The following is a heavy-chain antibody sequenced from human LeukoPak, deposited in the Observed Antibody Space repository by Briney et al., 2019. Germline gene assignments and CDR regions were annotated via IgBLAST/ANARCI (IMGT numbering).Heavy chain of an antibody. V-gene: IGHV3-23*01. CDR3: AKGDSGSYYGYGMDV. CDR1: GFTFSSYA. Sequence: GGSLRLSCAASGFTFSSYAMSWVRQAPGKGLEWVSAISGSGGSTYYADSVKGRFTISRDNSKNTLYLQMNSLRAEDTAVYHCAKGDSGSYYGYGMDVWGQGTTVTVSS. D-gene: IGHD1-26*01. J-gene: IGHJ6*02. CDR2: ISGSGGST.